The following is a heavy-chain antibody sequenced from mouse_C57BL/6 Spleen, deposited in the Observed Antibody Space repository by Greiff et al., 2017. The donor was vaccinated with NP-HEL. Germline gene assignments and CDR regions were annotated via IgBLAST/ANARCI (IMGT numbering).Heavy chain of an antibody. V-gene: IGHV5-16*01. J-gene: IGHJ4*01. CDR2: INYDGSST. CDR1: GFTFSDYY. Sequence: EVNLVESEGGLVQPGSSMKLSCTASGFTFSDYYMAWVRQVPEKGLEWVANINYDGSSTYYLDSLKSRFIISRDNAKNILYLQMSSLKSEDTATYYCARAGPLYAMDYWGQGTSVTVSS. CDR3: ARAGPLYAMDY.